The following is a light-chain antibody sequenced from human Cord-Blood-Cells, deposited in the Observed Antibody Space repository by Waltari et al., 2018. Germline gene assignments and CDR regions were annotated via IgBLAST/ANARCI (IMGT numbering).Light chain of an antibody. Sequence: QSALTQPASVSGSPGQSITLSCTGTSRDVGSYNLVSWYQQHPGKAPKLMIYAGSKRPSGVSNRFSGSKSGNTASLTISGLQAEDEADYYCCSYAGSSTLVFGGGTKLTVL. CDR3: CSYAGSSTLV. V-gene: IGLV2-23*01. CDR1: SRDVGSYNL. J-gene: IGLJ3*02. CDR2: AGS.